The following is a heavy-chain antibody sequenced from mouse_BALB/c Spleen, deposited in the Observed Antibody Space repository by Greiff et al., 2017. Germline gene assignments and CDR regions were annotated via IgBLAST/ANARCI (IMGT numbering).Heavy chain of an antibody. D-gene: IGHD2-2*01. Sequence: QVQLKQSGAELAKPGASVKMSCKASGYTFTSYWMHWVKQRPGQGLEWIGYINPSTGYTEYNQKFKDKATLTADKSSSTAYMQLSSLTSEDSAVYDCANGYDGGYYAMDYWGQGTAVTVSS. V-gene: IGHV1-7*01. CDR3: ANGYDGGYYAMDY. J-gene: IGHJ4*01. CDR2: INPSTGYT. CDR1: GYTFTSYW.